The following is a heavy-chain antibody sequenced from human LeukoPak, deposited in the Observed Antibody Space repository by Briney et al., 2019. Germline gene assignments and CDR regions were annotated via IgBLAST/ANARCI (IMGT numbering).Heavy chain of an antibody. J-gene: IGHJ4*02. CDR2: ISYDGSNK. Sequence: GGSLRLSCAASGFTFSSYGMHWVRQAPGKGLEWVAVISYDGSNKYYADSVKGRFTISRDNSKNPLYPQMNSLRAEDTAVYYCAVMVVTAMYDYWGQGTLVTVSS. CDR3: AVMVVTAMYDY. CDR1: GFTFSSYG. D-gene: IGHD2-21*02. V-gene: IGHV3-30*03.